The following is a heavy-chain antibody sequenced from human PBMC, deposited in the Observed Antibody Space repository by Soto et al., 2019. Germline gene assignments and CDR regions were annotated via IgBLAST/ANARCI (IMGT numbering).Heavy chain of an antibody. CDR3: AKSWAATKDGVLSRYYDY. Sequence: GGSLRLSCVVSGFTFSNYAMTWVRQAPGKGLEWVSVISANGAATYYADSVKGRFTISRDNSKNTLYLQMNSLRAEDTAVYYCAKSWAATKDGVLSRYYDYWGQGTLVTVSS. CDR1: GFTFSNYA. J-gene: IGHJ4*02. V-gene: IGHV3-23*01. D-gene: IGHD4-17*01. CDR2: ISANGAAT.